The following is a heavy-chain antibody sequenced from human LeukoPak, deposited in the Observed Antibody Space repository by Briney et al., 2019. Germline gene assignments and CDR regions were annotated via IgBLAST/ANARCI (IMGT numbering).Heavy chain of an antibody. D-gene: IGHD3-3*01. J-gene: IGHJ4*02. CDR1: GYSFTSYW. CDR2: IYPGDSDT. V-gene: IGHV5-51*01. CDR3: ARRHYDFWSGYNIYYFDY. Sequence: GESLKISCKGSGYSFTSYWIGWVRQMPGKGLEWMGIIYPGDSDTRYSPSFQGQFTISADKSISTAYLQWSSLKASDTAMYYCARRHYDFWSGYNIYYFDYWGQGTLVTVSS.